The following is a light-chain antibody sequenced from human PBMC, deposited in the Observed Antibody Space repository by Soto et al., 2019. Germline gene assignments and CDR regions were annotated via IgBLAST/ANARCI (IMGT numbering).Light chain of an antibody. CDR1: NIGSKS. CDR3: QVWDSSSGHPVV. J-gene: IGLJ2*01. V-gene: IGLV3-21*04. CDR2: YDS. Sequence: SYELTQPPSVSVAPGKTASITCGGNNIGSKSVHWYQQQPGHAPVLVIYYDSDRPSGIPERFSGSDSGNTATLTISRVEAGDEADYYCQVWDSSSGHPVVFGGGTMLTVL.